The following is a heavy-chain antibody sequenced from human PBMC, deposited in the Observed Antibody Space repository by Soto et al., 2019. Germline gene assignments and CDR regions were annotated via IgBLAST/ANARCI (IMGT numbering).Heavy chain of an antibody. CDR1: GASISSGDYS. V-gene: IGHV4-30-4*01. CDR2: MYYNGGT. Sequence: SETLSLTCTVSGASISSGDYSWSWIRQPPGKGLEWMGYMYYNGGTHYNPSLKSRITISLDTSKNQFSLKLSSVTAADTAVYYCARLVSSPQYFFDYWGQGTLVTVS. CDR3: ARLVSSPQYFFDY. J-gene: IGHJ4*02. D-gene: IGHD1-26*01.